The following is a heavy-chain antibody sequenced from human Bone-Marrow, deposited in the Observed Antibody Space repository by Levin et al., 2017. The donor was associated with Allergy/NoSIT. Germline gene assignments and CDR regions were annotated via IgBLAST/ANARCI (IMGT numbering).Heavy chain of an antibody. CDR1: GFTFTHYG. D-gene: IGHD3-16*01. CDR2: IWFDGSDI. V-gene: IGHV3-33*01. Sequence: GGSLRLSCEVSGFTFTHYGMNWVRQAPGKGLEWVALIWFDGSDIYYADSVKGRFTISRDDSKDTLYLQMNSLRAGDTALYYCARRLGDGIDYWGQGTFVTVSS. CDR3: ARRLGDGIDY. J-gene: IGHJ4*02.